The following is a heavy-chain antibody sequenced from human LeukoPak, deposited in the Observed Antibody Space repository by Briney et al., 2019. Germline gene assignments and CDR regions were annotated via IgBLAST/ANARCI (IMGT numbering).Heavy chain of an antibody. CDR3: ARAGDYGDYGGYYFDY. D-gene: IGHD4-17*01. V-gene: IGHV4-38-2*02. J-gene: IGHJ4*02. CDR2: IYHSGST. CDR1: GYSISSGYY. Sequence: PSETLSLTCTVSGYSISSGYYWGCTRQPPGKGLEWIGSIYHSGSTYYNPSLKSRVTISVDTSKNQFSLKLSSVTAADTAVYYCARAGDYGDYGGYYFDYWGQGTLVTVSS.